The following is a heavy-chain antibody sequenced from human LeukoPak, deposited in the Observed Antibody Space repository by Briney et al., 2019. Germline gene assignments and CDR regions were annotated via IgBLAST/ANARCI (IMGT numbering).Heavy chain of an antibody. Sequence: SETLSLTCTVSGYSISSGYYWGWIRQPPGKGLEWIGSIYYSGSTYYNPSLKSRVTISVDTSKNQFSLRLSSVTAADTAVYYCARDSPDWYFDLWGRGTLVTVSS. CDR1: GYSISSGYY. CDR2: IYYSGST. J-gene: IGHJ2*01. CDR3: ARDSPDWYFDL. V-gene: IGHV4-38-2*02.